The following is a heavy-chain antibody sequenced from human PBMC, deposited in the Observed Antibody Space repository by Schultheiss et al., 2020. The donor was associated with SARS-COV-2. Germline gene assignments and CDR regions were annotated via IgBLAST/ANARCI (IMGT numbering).Heavy chain of an antibody. Sequence: GGSLRLSCAASGFTFSSYEMNWVRQAPGKGLEWVSYISSSSSTIYYADSVKGRFTISRDNSKNTLYLQMNSLRAEDTAVYYCASLRGIQKTDAFDIWGQGTMVTVSS. CDR1: GFTFSSYE. CDR2: ISSSSSTI. D-gene: IGHD3-16*01. V-gene: IGHV3-48*01. CDR3: ASLRGIQKTDAFDI. J-gene: IGHJ3*02.